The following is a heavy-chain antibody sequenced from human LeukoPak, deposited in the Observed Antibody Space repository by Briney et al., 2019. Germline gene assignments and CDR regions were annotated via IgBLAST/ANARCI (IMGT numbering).Heavy chain of an antibody. CDR1: GYTFTSYY. J-gene: IGHJ3*02. D-gene: IGHD3-10*01. Sequence: GASVKVSCKASGYTFTSYYMHWVRQAPGQGLEWMGIINPSGGSTSYAQKFQGRVTMTRDTSTSTVYMELSSLRSEDTTVYYCARVRSRVRGAFDIWGQGTMVTVSS. V-gene: IGHV1-46*01. CDR2: INPSGGST. CDR3: ARVRSRVRGAFDI.